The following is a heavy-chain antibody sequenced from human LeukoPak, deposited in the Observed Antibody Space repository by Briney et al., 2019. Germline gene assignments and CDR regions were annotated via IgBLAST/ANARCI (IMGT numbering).Heavy chain of an antibody. CDR3: ASLLWFGEEEFDY. Sequence: ASVKVSCKASGYTFTGYYMHWVRQAPGQGLEWMGWINPNSGGTNYAQKFQGRVTMTRDTSISTAYMELSKLRSDDTAVYYCASLLWFGEEEFDYWGQGTLVTVSS. CDR1: GYTFTGYY. V-gene: IGHV1-2*02. D-gene: IGHD3-10*01. CDR2: INPNSGGT. J-gene: IGHJ4*02.